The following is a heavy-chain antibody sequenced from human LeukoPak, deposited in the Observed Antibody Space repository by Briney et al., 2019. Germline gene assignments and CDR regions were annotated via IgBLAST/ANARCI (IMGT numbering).Heavy chain of an antibody. CDR2: IYYTGST. CDR1: GGSVSSGSYY. D-gene: IGHD5-24*01. Sequence: SETLSLTCTVSGGSVSSGSYYWSWIRQPPGKGLEWIGYIYYTGSTNYNPSLKSRVTMSVDTSKNQFSLNLSSVTAADTAVYYCARDKMATNHFDYWGQGTLVTVSS. J-gene: IGHJ4*02. CDR3: ARDKMATNHFDY. V-gene: IGHV4-61*01.